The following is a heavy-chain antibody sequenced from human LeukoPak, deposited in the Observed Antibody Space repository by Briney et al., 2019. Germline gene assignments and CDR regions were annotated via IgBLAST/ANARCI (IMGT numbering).Heavy chain of an antibody. CDR2: IYYSGGT. CDR1: GGSISSSSYY. J-gene: IGHJ6*03. Sequence: SETLSLTCTVSGGSISSSSYYWGWIRQPPGKGLEWIGSIYYSGGTYYNPSLKSRVTISVDTSKNQFSLKLSSVTAADTAVYYCARQHKSYYMDAWGKGTTVTVSS. CDR3: ARQHKSYYMDA. V-gene: IGHV4-39*01.